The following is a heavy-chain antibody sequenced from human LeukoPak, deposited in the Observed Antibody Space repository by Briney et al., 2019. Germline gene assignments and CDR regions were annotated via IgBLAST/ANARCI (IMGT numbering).Heavy chain of an antibody. CDR3: ARAYSSGWYGDY. CDR1: GFTFSDYY. J-gene: IGHJ4*02. CDR2: ISYSSTYT. D-gene: IGHD6-19*01. Sequence: GGSLRLSCAASGFTFSDYYMAWIRQPPGKGLEWISYISYSSTYTNYADSVKGRFTISRDNAKNSLYLQMNSLRAEDTAVYYCARAYSSGWYGDYWGQGTLVTVSS. V-gene: IGHV3-11*06.